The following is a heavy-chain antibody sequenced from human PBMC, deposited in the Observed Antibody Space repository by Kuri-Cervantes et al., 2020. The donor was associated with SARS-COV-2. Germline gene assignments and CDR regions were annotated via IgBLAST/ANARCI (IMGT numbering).Heavy chain of an antibody. V-gene: IGHV1-2*02. J-gene: IGHJ5*02. CDR1: GYTFTGYY. Sequence: ASLKVSCKSSGYTFTGYYMHWVRQAPGQGLEWMGWINPTSGGPNYAQKFQGRVTMTRDTSISTAYMELSGLRSDDTAVYYCARDLWSVFRGVIARWFDPWGQGTLVTVSS. CDR2: INPTSGGP. CDR3: ARDLWSVFRGVIARWFDP. D-gene: IGHD3-10*01.